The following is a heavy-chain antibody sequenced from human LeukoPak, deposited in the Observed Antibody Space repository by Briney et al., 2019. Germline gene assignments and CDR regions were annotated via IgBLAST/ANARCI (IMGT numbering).Heavy chain of an antibody. Sequence: ASVKVSCKASGYTFTDYIMHWVRQAPGQGLEWMGWINPNTGGTSYAQKFQGRVTMTRDTSISTVYMELSSLRSDDTAIYFCARVGGSWYLRLGSWGQGTLVTVSS. CDR2: INPNTGGT. V-gene: IGHV1-2*02. D-gene: IGHD6-13*01. CDR1: GYTFTDYI. J-gene: IGHJ4*02. CDR3: ARVGGSWYLRLGS.